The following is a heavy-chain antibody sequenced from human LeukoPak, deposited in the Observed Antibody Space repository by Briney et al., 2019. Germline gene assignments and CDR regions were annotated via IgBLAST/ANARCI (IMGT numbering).Heavy chain of an antibody. J-gene: IGHJ5*02. V-gene: IGHV1-18*01. CDR2: ISAYNGNT. D-gene: IGHD3-3*01. Sequence: ASVKVSCKASGYTFTSYGISWVRQAPGQGLEWMGWISAYNGNTNYAQKLQGRVTMTTDTSTSTAYMELRSLRSDDTAMYYCARHGVFGVVGNWFDPWGQGTLVTVSS. CDR1: GYTFTSYG. CDR3: ARHGVFGVVGNWFDP.